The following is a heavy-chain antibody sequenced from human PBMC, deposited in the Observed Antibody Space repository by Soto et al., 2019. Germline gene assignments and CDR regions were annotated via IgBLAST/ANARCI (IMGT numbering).Heavy chain of an antibody. CDR1: GYTFTTYD. D-gene: IGHD2-2*01. Sequence: QFQLVQSGAEVKKPGASVKVSCKASGYTFTTYDISWVRQAPGQGLEWMGRISAYNGNTNYAQKLQGRVTMTTDTSTGTAYMGLRSLRSDDTAVYYCARVGGYCSSTTCYRWFDPWGQGTLVTVSS. V-gene: IGHV1-18*04. J-gene: IGHJ5*02. CDR2: ISAYNGNT. CDR3: ARVGGYCSSTTCYRWFDP.